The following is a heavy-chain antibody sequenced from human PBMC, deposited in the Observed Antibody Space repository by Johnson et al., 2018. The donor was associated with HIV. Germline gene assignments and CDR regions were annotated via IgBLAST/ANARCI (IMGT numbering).Heavy chain of an antibody. CDR1: GFTFSSYA. V-gene: IGHV3-30-3*01. J-gene: IGHJ3*02. CDR2: ISYDGSNK. CDR3: ARDLSRGGIAARLGAFDI. D-gene: IGHD6-6*01. Sequence: QEQLVESGGGVVQPGRSLRLSCAASGFTFSSYAMHWVRQAPGKGLEWVAVISYDGSNKYYADSVKGRFTISRDNSKNTLYLQMNSLRAEDTAGYYCARDLSRGGIAARLGAFDIWGQGTMVTVSS.